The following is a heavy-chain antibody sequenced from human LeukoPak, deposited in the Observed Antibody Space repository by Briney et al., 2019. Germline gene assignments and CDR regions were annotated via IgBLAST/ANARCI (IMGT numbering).Heavy chain of an antibody. CDR3: ARENTMIRGAFDAFYI. Sequence: SETLSLTCSVSGGSISSYYWTWIRQPPGKGLEWIGYIYYSGSTNYNPSLKSRVTVSVDTSTNQFSLKLSSMTAADTAVYYCARENTMIRGAFDAFYIWGQGTMVTVSS. CDR2: IYYSGST. V-gene: IGHV4-59*01. CDR1: GGSISSYY. D-gene: IGHD3-10*01. J-gene: IGHJ3*02.